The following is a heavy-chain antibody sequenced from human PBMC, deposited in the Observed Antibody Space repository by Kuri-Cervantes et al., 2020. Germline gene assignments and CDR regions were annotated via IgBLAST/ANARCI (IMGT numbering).Heavy chain of an antibody. Sequence: GESLKISCVASGFTFNDYAMHWVRQAPGKGLEWVANIKQDGSEKYYVDSVKGRFTISRDNAKNSLYLQMNSLRAEDTAVYYCAREGDSSGWYTMDYWGQGTLVTVSS. J-gene: IGHJ4*02. D-gene: IGHD6-19*01. CDR3: AREGDSSGWYTMDY. CDR1: GFTFNDYA. CDR2: IKQDGSEK. V-gene: IGHV3-7*01.